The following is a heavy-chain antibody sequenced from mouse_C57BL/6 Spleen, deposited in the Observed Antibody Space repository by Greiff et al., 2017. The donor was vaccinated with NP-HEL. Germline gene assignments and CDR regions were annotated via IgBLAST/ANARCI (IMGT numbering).Heavy chain of an antibody. CDR3: AGFLGGGYAMDY. D-gene: IGHD4-1*01. V-gene: IGHV2-2*01. J-gene: IGHJ4*01. CDR2: IWSGGST. CDR1: GFSLTSYG. Sequence: VKLVESGPGLVQPSQSLSITCTVSGFSLTSYGVHWVRQSPGKGLEWLGVIWSGGSTDYNAAFISRLSISKDNSKSQVFFKMNSLQADDTAIYYCAGFLGGGYAMDYWGQGTSVTVSS.